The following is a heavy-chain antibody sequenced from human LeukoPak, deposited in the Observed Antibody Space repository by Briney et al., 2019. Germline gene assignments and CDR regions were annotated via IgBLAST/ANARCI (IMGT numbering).Heavy chain of an antibody. CDR2: INWGSNHI. J-gene: IGHJ4*02. D-gene: IGHD6-19*01. Sequence: GGSLRLSCAASGFTLRSYSMSWVRQAPGKGLEWVSSINWGSNHIYYADAVQSRFTISRDNAKNSLYLQMNSLRAEDTAIYYGARDNSGWSRDYWGQGTLVTVSS. CDR1: GFTLRSYS. CDR3: ARDNSGWSRDY. V-gene: IGHV3-21*06.